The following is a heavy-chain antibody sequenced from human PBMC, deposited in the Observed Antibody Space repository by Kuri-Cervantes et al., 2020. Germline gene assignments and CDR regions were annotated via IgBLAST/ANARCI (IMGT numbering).Heavy chain of an antibody. V-gene: IGHV1-69*13. D-gene: IGHD3-22*01. CDR1: GGTFSSYD. CDR2: IIPIFGTA. CDR3: ASRYYDSSPLAPFDY. Sequence: SVKVSCKASGGTFSSYDISWVRQAPGQGLEWMGGIIPIFGTANYAQKFQGRVTITADESTSTAYMELSSLRSEDTAVYYCASRYYDSSPLAPFDYWGQGTLVTVSS. J-gene: IGHJ4*02.